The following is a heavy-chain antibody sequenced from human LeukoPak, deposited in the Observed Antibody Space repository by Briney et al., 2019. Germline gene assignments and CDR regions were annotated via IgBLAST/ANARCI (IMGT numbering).Heavy chain of an antibody. J-gene: IGHJ4*02. D-gene: IGHD6-13*01. CDR3: ASTTDSSSIDY. Sequence: PSETLSLTCTVSGGSISSSSYYWGWIRQPPGKGLEWIGSIYYSGSTYYNPSLKSRVTISVDTSKNQFSLKLSSVTAADTAVYYCASTTDSSSIDYWGQGTLVTVSS. CDR2: IYYSGST. CDR1: GGSISSSSYY. V-gene: IGHV4-39*07.